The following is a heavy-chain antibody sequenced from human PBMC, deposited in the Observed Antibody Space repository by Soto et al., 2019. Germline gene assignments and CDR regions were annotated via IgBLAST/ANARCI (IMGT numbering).Heavy chain of an antibody. CDR1: GFTFTTYA. Sequence: GGSLRLSCAASGFTFTTYAIHWVRQAPGKGLEWVAVISNDGRGKYYADSVKGRFTISRDNSKNTLYLQMNSLRSDDTAVYYCARDQCFGGGRSCYYFDFWGQGTLVTVSS. J-gene: IGHJ4*02. CDR2: ISNDGRGK. D-gene: IGHD2-15*01. CDR3: ARDQCFGGGRSCYYFDF. V-gene: IGHV3-30*04.